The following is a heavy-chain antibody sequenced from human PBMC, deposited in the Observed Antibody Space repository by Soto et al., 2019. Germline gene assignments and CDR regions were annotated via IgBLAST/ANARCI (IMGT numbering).Heavy chain of an antibody. CDR1: GFTFSDYY. Sequence: QVQLVESGGGLVKAGGSLRLSCAASGFTFSDYYMTWIRQAPGKGLEWVSYISSSSSYTNYADSVKGRFTISRDNAKNSRYLQMNSLRAEDTAVYYCARDDRAYCGGDCYSHYYGMDVWGQGTTVTVSS. J-gene: IGHJ6*02. D-gene: IGHD2-21*02. CDR3: ARDDRAYCGGDCYSHYYGMDV. CDR2: ISSSSSYT. V-gene: IGHV3-11*05.